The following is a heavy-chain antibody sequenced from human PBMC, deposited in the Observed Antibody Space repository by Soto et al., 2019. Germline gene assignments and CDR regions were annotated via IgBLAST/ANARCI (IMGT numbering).Heavy chain of an antibody. CDR1: GFTFSDYS. CDR3: ARPCAFFLGGGPGYRFEP. Sequence: GGSLSLSCAASGFTFSDYSMSWIRQPPGKGLEWVSYISSSGSVKYYADSVKGRSTTSSDNARQSAYLQMNSLTADDTADYNCARPCAFFLGGGPGYRFEPWGQGTLVNVPS. J-gene: IGHJ5*02. V-gene: IGHV3-11*01. CDR2: ISSSGSVK. D-gene: IGHD3-3*02.